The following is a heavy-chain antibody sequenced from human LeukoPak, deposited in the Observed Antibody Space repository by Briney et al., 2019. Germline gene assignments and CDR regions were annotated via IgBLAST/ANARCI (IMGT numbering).Heavy chain of an antibody. V-gene: IGHV1-2*02. CDR3: ARDLGVAVRPFSLFY. Sequence: GASVKVSCKASGYTFTGYYLHWVRQAPGQGPEWMGWINPKSGVTNYAQKFQGRVTMTSDTSISTAYMNFSRLRSDDTAMYYCARDLGVAVRPFSLFYWGQGTLVTVSP. CDR2: INPKSGVT. D-gene: IGHD6-6*01. CDR1: GYTFTGYY. J-gene: IGHJ4*02.